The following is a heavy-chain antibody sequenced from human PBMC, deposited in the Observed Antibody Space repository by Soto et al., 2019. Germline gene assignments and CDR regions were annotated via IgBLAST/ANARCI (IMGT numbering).Heavy chain of an antibody. J-gene: IGHJ4*02. CDR3: AKDSQDIVVVPDY. CDR2: IYYSGST. CDR1: GGSISSYY. V-gene: IGHV4-59*01. D-gene: IGHD2-2*01. Sequence: NPSETLSLTCTVSGGSISSYYWSWIRQPPGKGLEWIGYIYYSGSTNYNPSLKSRATISVDTSKNQFSLKLSSVTAADTALYYCAKDSQDIVVVPDYWGQGTLVTVSS.